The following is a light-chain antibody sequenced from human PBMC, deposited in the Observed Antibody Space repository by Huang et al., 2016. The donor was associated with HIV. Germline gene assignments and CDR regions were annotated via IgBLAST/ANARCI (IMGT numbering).Light chain of an antibody. Sequence: EIVMTQSPDTLSVSPGERPTLSCRASQSVRDKLAWYQQKPGQAPRLLLHATSTRAAGVPARFSGSGSGTEFTLTISSLQSEDCGVYYCQQYESWSPLTFGGGTKVEIK. J-gene: IGKJ4*01. CDR2: ATS. CDR3: QQYESWSPLT. V-gene: IGKV3-15*01. CDR1: QSVRDK.